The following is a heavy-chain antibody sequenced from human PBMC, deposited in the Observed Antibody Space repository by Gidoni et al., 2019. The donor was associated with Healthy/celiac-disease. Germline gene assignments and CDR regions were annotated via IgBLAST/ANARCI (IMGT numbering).Heavy chain of an antibody. V-gene: IGHV3-30-3*01. J-gene: IGHJ4*02. Sequence: QVQLVESGGGVVQPGRSLRLSCAASGFTFSSYAMHWVRQAPGKGLEWVAVISYDGSNKYYADSVKGRFTISRDNSKNTLYLQMNSLRAEDTAVYYCARGSYSSGWTLDYWGQGTLVTVSS. CDR3: ARGSYSSGWTLDY. CDR2: ISYDGSNK. CDR1: GFTFSSYA. D-gene: IGHD6-19*01.